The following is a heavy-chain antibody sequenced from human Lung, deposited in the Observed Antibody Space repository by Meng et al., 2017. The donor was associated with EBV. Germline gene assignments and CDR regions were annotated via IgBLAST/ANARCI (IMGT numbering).Heavy chain of an antibody. CDR1: GFTVSSNY. V-gene: IGHV3-53*01. J-gene: IGHJ4*02. D-gene: IGHD3-10*01. Sequence: GQVVESGGGLIEPGGALRLSCAASGFTVSSNYMSWVRQAPGKGLEWVSSIYSGGGTYYADSVKGRFTISRDNSKNTLSLQMNSLRVEDTAVYYCARDSGSFGVLGYWGQGTLVTVSS. CDR3: ARDSGSFGVLGY. CDR2: IYSGGGT.